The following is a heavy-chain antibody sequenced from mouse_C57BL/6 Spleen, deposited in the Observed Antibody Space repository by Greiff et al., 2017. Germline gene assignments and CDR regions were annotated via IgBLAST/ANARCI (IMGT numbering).Heavy chain of an antibody. CDR2: IDPNSGGT. J-gene: IGHJ4*01. Sequence: VQLQQPGAELVKPGASVKLSCKASGYTFTSYWMHWVKQRPGRGLEWIGRIDPNSGGTKYNEKFKSKATLTVDKPSSTAYMQLSSLTSEDSAVXYCASPDYYGSSYNYAMDYWGQGTSVTVSS. D-gene: IGHD1-1*01. V-gene: IGHV1-72*01. CDR3: ASPDYYGSSYNYAMDY. CDR1: GYTFTSYW.